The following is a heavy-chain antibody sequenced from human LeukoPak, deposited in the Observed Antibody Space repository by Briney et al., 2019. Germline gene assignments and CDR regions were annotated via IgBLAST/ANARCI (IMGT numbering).Heavy chain of an antibody. J-gene: IGHJ4*02. D-gene: IGHD1-1*01. CDR2: IYYSGTT. CDR1: GGSISSYY. V-gene: IGHV4-59*01. Sequence: SETLSLTCTVSGGSISSYYWSWIRQPPGKGLEWIGYIYYSGTTNYNPSLKSRVTISVDTSKNQFSLKLSSVTAADTAVYYCARNLGGNDYFDYWGQGTLVTVSS. CDR3: ARNLGGNDYFDY.